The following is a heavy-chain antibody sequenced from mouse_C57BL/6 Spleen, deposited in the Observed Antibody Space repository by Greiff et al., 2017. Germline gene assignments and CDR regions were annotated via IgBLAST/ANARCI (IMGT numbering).Heavy chain of an antibody. CDR3: AREDYSYAMDY. CDR1: GYAFSSYW. CDR2: IYPGDGDT. Sequence: QVHVKQSGAELVKPGASVKISCKASGYAFSSYWMNWVKQRPGKGLEWIGQIYPGDGDTDYNGKFKGKATLTADKSSSTAYMQLSSLTSEDSAVYFCAREDYSYAMDYWGQGTSVTVSS. J-gene: IGHJ4*01. V-gene: IGHV1-80*01.